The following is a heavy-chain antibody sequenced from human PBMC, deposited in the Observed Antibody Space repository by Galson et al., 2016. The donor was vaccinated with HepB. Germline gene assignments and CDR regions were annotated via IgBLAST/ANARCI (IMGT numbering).Heavy chain of an antibody. Sequence: SLRLSCAASGFSFSNFAMTWVRQAPGKGLEWVSTINGGGGKTYHADSVKGRFTISRDNSNNSLYLQMSSLSPEDTAVYFCAKPLSNDILRGSGLHVWGRGTTVTVSS. J-gene: IGHJ6*02. D-gene: IGHD2-8*01. CDR1: GFSFSNFA. CDR3: AKPLSNDILRGSGLHV. CDR2: INGGGGKT. V-gene: IGHV3-23*01.